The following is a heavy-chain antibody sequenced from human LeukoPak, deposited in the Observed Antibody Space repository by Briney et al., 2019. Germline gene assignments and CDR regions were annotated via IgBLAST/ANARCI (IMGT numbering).Heavy chain of an antibody. CDR1: GGSINGYY. J-gene: IGHJ1*01. V-gene: IGHV4-59*01. D-gene: IGHD2-21*02. CDR2: IHYSGST. CDR3: ARGGSDHGEYFQH. Sequence: SETLSLTCTVSGGSINGYYWSWIRQPPGKGLESIGYIHYSGSTNYNPSLKSRVTISVDTSNNQFSLKLSSVTAADTAVYYCARGGSDHGEYFQHWGQGTLVTVSS.